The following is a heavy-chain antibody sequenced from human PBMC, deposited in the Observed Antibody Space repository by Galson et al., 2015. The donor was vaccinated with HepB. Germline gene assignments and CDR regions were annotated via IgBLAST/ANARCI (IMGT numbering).Heavy chain of an antibody. CDR2: INQDGSSK. V-gene: IGHV3-7*03. D-gene: IGHD3-10*01. Sequence: SLRLSCAASGFTFSSYWMNWVRQAPGKGLEWVXHINQDGSSKYSVDSVKGRFTISRDNAKDSVYLQLDSLRAEDTAVYYCARRISLVRGIITKPDYYYGMDVWGQGTTVTVAS. CDR3: ARRISLVRGIITKPDYYYGMDV. CDR1: GFTFSSYW. J-gene: IGHJ6*02.